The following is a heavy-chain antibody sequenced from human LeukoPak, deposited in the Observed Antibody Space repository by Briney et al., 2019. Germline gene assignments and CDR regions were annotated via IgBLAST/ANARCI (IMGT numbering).Heavy chain of an antibody. J-gene: IGHJ6*04. Sequence: PGGSLRLSCAASGFTFSSYAMSWVRQAPGKGLEWVSAISGNGGSTYYADSVKGRFTISRDNSKNTLYLQMNSLRAEDTAVYYCAKDDLTMIVVVIPTMDVWGKGTTVTVSS. V-gene: IGHV3-23*01. CDR2: ISGNGGST. CDR3: AKDDLTMIVVVIPTMDV. D-gene: IGHD3-22*01. CDR1: GFTFSSYA.